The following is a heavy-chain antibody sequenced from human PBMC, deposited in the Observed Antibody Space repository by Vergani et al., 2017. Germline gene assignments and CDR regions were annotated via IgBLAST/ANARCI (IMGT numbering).Heavy chain of an antibody. V-gene: IGHV3-30*02. J-gene: IGHJ4*02. CDR1: GFTLCNYD. Sequence: QVQLVESGGGVVQRGGSLRLSCATSGFTLCNYDTQWIRQGPGKGLEIVAFIQFDGSNQYYADSVKGRFTLSRDFSKNTLYLQMNSLRTDETATYYCAKHFRGWGIDYWGQGTQVIVSS. D-gene: IGHD3-16*01. CDR3: AKHFRGWGIDY. CDR2: IQFDGSNQ.